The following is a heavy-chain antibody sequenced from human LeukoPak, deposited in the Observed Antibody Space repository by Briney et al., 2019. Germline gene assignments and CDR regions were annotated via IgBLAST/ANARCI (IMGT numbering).Heavy chain of an antibody. CDR1: GGSISSYY. CDR3: ARDSGAFDI. V-gene: IGHV4-59*01. J-gene: IGHJ3*02. D-gene: IGHD1-26*01. Sequence: PSETLSLTCTVSGGSISSYYWSWIRQPPGKGLEWVGYIHYSGSTNYNPSLKSRVTISVDTSKNQFSLKLSSVTAADTAVYYCARDSGAFDIWGQGTMVTVSS. CDR2: IHYSGST.